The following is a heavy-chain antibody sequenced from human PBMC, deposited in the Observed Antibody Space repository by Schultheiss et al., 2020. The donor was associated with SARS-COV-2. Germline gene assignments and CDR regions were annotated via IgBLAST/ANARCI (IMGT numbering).Heavy chain of an antibody. J-gene: IGHJ6*02. CDR2: IYSGGST. V-gene: IGHV3-53*05. CDR1: GFTASSNY. CDR3: ARVGETTYYGNYYYGMDV. D-gene: IGHD3-10*01. Sequence: GGSLRLSCAASGFTASSNYMSWVRQAPGKGLEWVSLIYSGGSTYYADSVKGRFTISRDNSKNTLYLQMNSLRAEDTAVYYCARVGETTYYGNYYYGMDVWGQGTTVTVSS.